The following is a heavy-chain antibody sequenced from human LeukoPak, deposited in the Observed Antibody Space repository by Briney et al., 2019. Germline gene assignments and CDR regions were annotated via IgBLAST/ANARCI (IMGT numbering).Heavy chain of an antibody. V-gene: IGHV1-18*01. D-gene: IGHD6-13*01. CDR2: ISAYNGNT. J-gene: IGHJ4*02. CDR1: GYTFTSYG. CDR3: ARGLPPDAYSKGHTDY. Sequence: GASVKVSCKASGYTFTSYGISWVRQAPGQGLEWMGWISAYNGNTNYAQKLQGRVTMTTDTSTSTAYMELRSLRSEDTAVYYCARGLPPDAYSKGHTDYWGQGTLVTVSS.